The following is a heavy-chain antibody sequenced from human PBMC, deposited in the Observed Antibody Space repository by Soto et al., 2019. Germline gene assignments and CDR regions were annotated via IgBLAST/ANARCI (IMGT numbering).Heavy chain of an antibody. CDR2: IIPILGIA. Sequence: SVKVSCKASGGTFSSYTISWVRQAPGQGLEWMGRIIPILGIANYAQKFQGRVTITADKSTSTAYMELSSLRSEDTAVYYCQVGIAAAGPYYFDYWGQGTLVTVSA. J-gene: IGHJ4*02. V-gene: IGHV1-69*02. D-gene: IGHD6-13*01. CDR1: GGTFSSYT. CDR3: QVGIAAAGPYYFDY.